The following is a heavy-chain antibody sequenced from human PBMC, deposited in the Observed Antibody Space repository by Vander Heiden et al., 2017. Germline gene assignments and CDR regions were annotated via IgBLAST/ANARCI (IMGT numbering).Heavy chain of an antibody. Sequence: EVQLVESGGGLVQPGGSLRLSCAASGFTFSSYSMNWVRQGPGKGLEWVSYISSSSSTIYYADSVKGRFTISRDNAKNSLYLQMNSLRAEDTAVYYCARGKGGYYFDYWGQGTLVTVSS. J-gene: IGHJ4*02. CDR2: ISSSSSTI. CDR3: ARGKGGYYFDY. CDR1: GFTFSSYS. V-gene: IGHV3-48*01. D-gene: IGHD3-16*01.